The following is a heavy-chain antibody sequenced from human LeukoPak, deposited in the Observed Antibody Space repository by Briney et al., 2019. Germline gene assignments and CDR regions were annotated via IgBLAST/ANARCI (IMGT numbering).Heavy chain of an antibody. CDR2: INPSGGST. Sequence: ASVKVSCKASGYTFTSYYMHWVRQAPGQGLEWMGIINPSGGSTSYAQKFQGRVTMTRDTSTSTVYMELSSLRSEDTAVYYCARDLTTYYDFWSGPPTDWGQGTLVTVSS. CDR3: ARDLTTYYDFWSGPPTD. D-gene: IGHD3-3*01. V-gene: IGHV1-46*01. CDR1: GYTFTSYY. J-gene: IGHJ1*01.